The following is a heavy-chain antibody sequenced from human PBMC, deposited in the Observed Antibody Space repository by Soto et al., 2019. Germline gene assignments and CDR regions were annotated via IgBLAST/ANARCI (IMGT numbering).Heavy chain of an antibody. D-gene: IGHD2-15*01. CDR2: ISAYNGNT. Sequence: ASVKVSCKASGYTFTSYGISWVRQAPGQGLEWMGWISAYNGNTNYAQKLQGRVTMTTDTSTSIAYMELRSLRSDDTAVYYCARVGGGDIVVVVAAPDFDYWGQGTLVTVSS. CDR3: ARVGGGDIVVVVAAPDFDY. CDR1: GYTFTSYG. V-gene: IGHV1-18*01. J-gene: IGHJ4*02.